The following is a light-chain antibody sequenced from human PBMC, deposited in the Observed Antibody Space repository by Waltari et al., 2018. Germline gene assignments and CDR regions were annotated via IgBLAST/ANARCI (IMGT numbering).Light chain of an antibody. J-gene: IGLJ2*01. Sequence: QSLLTQPPSVSAAPGQKVTISCSGSDSNIGTNFVSWYQQVPGSAPKLLIFKEEKPPAGIPARFSGSKSATSATLAITGLQPGDEADFYCGTWDTSLSPHVIFGGGTRLTVL. CDR1: DSNIGTNF. V-gene: IGLV1-51*02. CDR3: GTWDTSLSPHVI. CDR2: KEE.